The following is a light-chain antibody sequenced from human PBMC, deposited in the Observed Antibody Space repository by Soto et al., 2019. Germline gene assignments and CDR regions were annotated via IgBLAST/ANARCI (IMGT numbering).Light chain of an antibody. J-gene: IGKJ3*01. CDR3: QQRSTSFT. CDR2: DAS. Sequence: EIVLTQSPATLSLSPGERATLSCRASQSVSSYLAWYQQRPGQAPRLLIYDASNRANGIPPRFSGSGSGTDFTLTISSLGPEDFAVYYCQQRSTSFTFGPGTKVDIK. CDR1: QSVSSY. V-gene: IGKV3-11*01.